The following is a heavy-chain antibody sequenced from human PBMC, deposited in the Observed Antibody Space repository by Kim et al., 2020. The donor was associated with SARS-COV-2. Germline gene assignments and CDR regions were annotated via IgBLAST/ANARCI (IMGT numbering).Heavy chain of an antibody. J-gene: IGHJ6*02. CDR1: GYTLTELS. Sequence: ASVKVSCKVSGYTLTELSMHWVRQAPGKGLEWMGGFDPEDGETIYAQKFQGRVTMTEDTSTDTAYMELSSLRSEDTAVYYCATKQAVAGTTRTTRYYYYGMDVWGQGTTVTVSS. CDR3: ATKQAVAGTTRTTRYYYYGMDV. D-gene: IGHD6-19*01. V-gene: IGHV1-24*01. CDR2: FDPEDGET.